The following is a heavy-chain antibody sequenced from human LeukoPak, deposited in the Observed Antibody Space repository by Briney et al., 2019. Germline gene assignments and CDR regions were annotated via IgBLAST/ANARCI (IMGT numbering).Heavy chain of an antibody. CDR1: GYTFTSYG. J-gene: IGHJ5*02. V-gene: IGHV1-18*01. D-gene: IGHD2-2*01. CDR3: ARVSYQLLSWFDP. Sequence: GASVKVSCKASGYTFTSYGISWVRQAPGQGLEWMGWISAYNGNTNYAQKLQGRVTMTTDTSTSTAYVELRSLRSDDTAVYYCARVSYQLLSWFDPWGQGTLVTVSS. CDR2: ISAYNGNT.